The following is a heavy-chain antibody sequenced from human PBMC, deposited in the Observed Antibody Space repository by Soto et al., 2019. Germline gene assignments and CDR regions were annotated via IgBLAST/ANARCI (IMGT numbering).Heavy chain of an antibody. CDR2: ISSYNGHT. CDR3: ARPNPALCITTSCYFSY. Sequence: ASVKVSCKASGYDFSSYDIHWVRQAPGQGLEWMGWISSYNGHTNSAQKFQGRVTMSTDTSTSTGYMELRSLRSDDTAVYYCARPNPALCITTSCYFSYWGQ. D-gene: IGHD2-2*01. CDR1: GYDFSSYD. V-gene: IGHV1-18*01. J-gene: IGHJ4*01.